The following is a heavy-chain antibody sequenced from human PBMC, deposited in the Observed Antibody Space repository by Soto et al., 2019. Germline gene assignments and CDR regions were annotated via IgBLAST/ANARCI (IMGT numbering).Heavy chain of an antibody. V-gene: IGHV3-23*01. CDR2: ISGSGGST. CDR3: AYSSTPFDY. CDR1: GFTFSSYA. D-gene: IGHD6-13*01. J-gene: IGHJ4*02. Sequence: EVQLLESGGGLVQPGGSLRLSCAASGFTFSSYAMSWVRQAPGKGLEWVSAISGSGGSTYYADSVKGRFTISRDNSQNTMYMQMNSLRAEDTAVYYCAYSSTPFDYWGQGTLVTVSS.